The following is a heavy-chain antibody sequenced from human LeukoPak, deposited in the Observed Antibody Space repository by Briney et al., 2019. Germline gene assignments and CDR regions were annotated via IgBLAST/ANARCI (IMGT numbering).Heavy chain of an antibody. V-gene: IGHV4-4*08. CDR1: GASISSYY. D-gene: IGHD1-26*01. CDR2: IKTSGST. Sequence: SETLSLTCTVSGASISSYYWSWIRQVAGKGLEWIGVIKTSGSTNYNPSLKSRVTISVDTSKNQFSLKLSSVTAADTAVYYCARQSSGLDYWGQGTLVTVSS. CDR3: ARQSSGLDY. J-gene: IGHJ4*02.